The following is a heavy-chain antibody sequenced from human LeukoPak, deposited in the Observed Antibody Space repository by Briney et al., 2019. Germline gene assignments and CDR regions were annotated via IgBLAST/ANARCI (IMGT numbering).Heavy chain of an antibody. CDR3: ARDEGSAYPFDY. CDR2: IYYSGST. CDR1: GGSISTYY. D-gene: IGHD3-22*01. Sequence: SETLSLTCTVSGGSISTYYWSWIRQPPGKGLEWIGYIYYSGSTNYNPSLKSRVTISVDTSKNQFSLNLNSVTAADTAVYFCARDEGSAYPFDYWGQGTLVTVSS. J-gene: IGHJ4*02. V-gene: IGHV4-59*12.